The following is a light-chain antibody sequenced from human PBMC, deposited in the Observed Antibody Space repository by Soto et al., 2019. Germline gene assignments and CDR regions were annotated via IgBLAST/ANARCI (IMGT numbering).Light chain of an antibody. Sequence: IVITQSPWPLCVALCEGAPINCKSIQGVFSTSKKKNCVAWYQRRPGQPPKVLISWASTRESGVPDRFSGSGSETDFTLTISSLEPEDFAVYYCQHRMNWPLTFGQGTRLEIK. V-gene: IGKV4-1*01. CDR3: QHRMNWPLT. CDR1: QGVFSTSKKKNC. CDR2: WAS. J-gene: IGKJ5*01.